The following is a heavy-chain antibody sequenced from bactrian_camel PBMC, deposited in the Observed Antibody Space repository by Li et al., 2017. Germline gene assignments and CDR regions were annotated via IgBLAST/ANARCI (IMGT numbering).Heavy chain of an antibody. D-gene: IGHD3*01. CDR2: IDTGDGST. Sequence: HVQLVESGGGSALAGGSVRLSCAASGYTFNTYSWFRQAPGQEREGVAAIDTGDGSTYYLNSVKGRFTISRDNAKNTVYLQMNSLKSEDTGLYYCATDMGLELVDFGSWGPGTQVTVS. V-gene: IGHV3S1*01. J-gene: IGHJ6*01. CDR1: GYTFNTYS. CDR3: ATDMGLELVDFGS.